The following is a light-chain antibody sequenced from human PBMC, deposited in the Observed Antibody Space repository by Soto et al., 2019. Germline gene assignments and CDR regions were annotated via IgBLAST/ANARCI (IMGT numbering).Light chain of an antibody. J-gene: IGKJ1*01. CDR2: GAS. Sequence: EIVLTQSPGTLSLSPGERATLSCRASQSVSSSYLAWYQQKPGQAPRLLIYGASSRATGIPDRFSGSGSGTDFTLTIRILEPEDFAVYSCQQYGISPKTFGQGTKVEIK. V-gene: IGKV3-20*01. CDR1: QSVSSSY. CDR3: QQYGISPKT.